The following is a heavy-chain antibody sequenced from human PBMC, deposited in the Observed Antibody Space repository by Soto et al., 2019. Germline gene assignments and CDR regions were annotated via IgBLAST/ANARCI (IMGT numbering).Heavy chain of an antibody. D-gene: IGHD3-22*01. Sequence: PSETLSLTCIFSGGSVISSNWWSWVRQPPGKGLEWIGEIYHSGSTTYNPSLKSRATISVDKSENQFSLRLKSVTAADTAVYYCASVGSDYDNSGYYLPWGPGTLVTVSS. V-gene: IGHV4-4*02. CDR3: ASVGSDYDNSGYYLP. CDR1: GGSVISSNW. J-gene: IGHJ5*02. CDR2: IYHSGST.